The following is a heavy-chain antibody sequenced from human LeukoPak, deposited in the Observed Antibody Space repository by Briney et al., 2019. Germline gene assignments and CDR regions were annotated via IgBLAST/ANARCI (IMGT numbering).Heavy chain of an antibody. J-gene: IGHJ5*02. CDR1: GRSISNYY. CDR3: ARGWVRDGFFAYYVS. D-gene: IGHD1-26*01. CDR2: IYYSGST. Sequence: SETLSLTCTVSGRSISNYYWSWIRQPPGKGLEWIGYIYYSGSTSYNPSLKSGVTISVDSIKNQFSLRLTSVTAADTAVYYCARGWVRDGFFAYYVSWGQGTLVTVSS. V-gene: IGHV4-59*01.